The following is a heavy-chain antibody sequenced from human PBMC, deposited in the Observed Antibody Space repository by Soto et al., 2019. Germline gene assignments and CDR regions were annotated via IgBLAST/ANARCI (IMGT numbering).Heavy chain of an antibody. CDR2: IYYSGST. V-gene: IGHV4-39*01. CDR1: GGSISSSSYY. Sequence: SETLSLTCTVSGGSISSSSYYWGWIRQPPGKGLEWIGSIYYSGSTYYNPSLKSRVTISVDTSKNQFSLKLSSVTAADTAVYYCARLMNFWSGYYTGWFDPWGQGTLVTVSS. D-gene: IGHD3-3*01. CDR3: ARLMNFWSGYYTGWFDP. J-gene: IGHJ5*02.